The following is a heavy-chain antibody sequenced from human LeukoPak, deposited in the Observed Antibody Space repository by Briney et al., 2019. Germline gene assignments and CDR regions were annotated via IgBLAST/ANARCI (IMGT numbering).Heavy chain of an antibody. CDR1: GFTVSSNY. J-gene: IGHJ4*02. D-gene: IGHD5-12*01. V-gene: IGHV3-66*01. CDR3: ARAGGYSYGEYYFDY. CDR2: IYSGGST. Sequence: PGGSLRLSCAASGFTVSSNYMSWVRQAPGKGLEWVSIIYSGGSTYYADSVKGRFTISRDNSKNTLYFQMNSLRAEDTAVYYCARAGGYSYGEYYFDYWGQGTLVTVSS.